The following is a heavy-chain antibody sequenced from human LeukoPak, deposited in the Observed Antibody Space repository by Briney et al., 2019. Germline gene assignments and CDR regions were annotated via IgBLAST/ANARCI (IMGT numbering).Heavy chain of an antibody. V-gene: IGHV3-23*01. D-gene: IGHD1-14*01. CDR1: GFKFSNYA. Sequence: GGSLRLSCAVSGFKFSNYAMTWVRQAPGKGLEWVSSISSRDGTTYYADSVKGRFTISRDNSKNTLYLQMNSLRAEDTAVYYCAKAHGNFDYWGQGTLVTVSS. CDR2: ISSRDGTT. CDR3: AKAHGNFDY. J-gene: IGHJ4*02.